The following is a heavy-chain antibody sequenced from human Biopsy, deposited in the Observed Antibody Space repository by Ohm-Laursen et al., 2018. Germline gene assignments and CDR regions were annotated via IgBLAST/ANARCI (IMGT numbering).Heavy chain of an antibody. D-gene: IGHD1-26*01. CDR3: ATDARWDPSLDAFHV. Sequence: SLRLSCAASGFAVSSNYLTWVRQAPGKGLEWVSLIYSDLRTYYAGSVKGRFTIYRDSSKNTVYLQMSSLPADDTAVYYCATDARWDPSLDAFHVWGQGTQVTVS. V-gene: IGHV3-53*01. CDR2: IYSDLRT. CDR1: GFAVSSNY. J-gene: IGHJ3*01.